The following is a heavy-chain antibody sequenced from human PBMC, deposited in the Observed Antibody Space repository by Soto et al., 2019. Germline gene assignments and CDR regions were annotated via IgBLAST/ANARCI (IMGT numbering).Heavy chain of an antibody. Sequence: GASVKVSCKASGGTYSSYPISLLRLAPGQGLEWMGRIIPILGIANYAQKFQGRVTITADKSTSSLYLQMSSLKTEDTAVYYCTRAGIVATAYYFDYWGQGTLVTVSS. CDR3: TRAGIVATAYYFDY. CDR1: GGTYSSYP. CDR2: IIPILGIA. D-gene: IGHD5-12*01. V-gene: IGHV1-69*04. J-gene: IGHJ4*02.